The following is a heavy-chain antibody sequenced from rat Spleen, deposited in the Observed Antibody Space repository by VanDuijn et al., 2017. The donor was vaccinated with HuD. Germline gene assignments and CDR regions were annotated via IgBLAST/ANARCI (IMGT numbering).Heavy chain of an antibody. Sequence: EVQLVESGGGLVQPGRSLKLSCAASGFTFSNYDMAWVRQAPRKGLEWIASISTGGGNTNYRGSVKGRFTISRDNAKNTQYLQMDSLRSEDTATYYCARHCYSGDTYVNYGLLLTRGYFDYWGQGVMVTVSS. CDR2: ISTGGGNT. CDR1: GFTFSNYD. CDR3: ARHCYSGDTYVNYGLLLTRGYFDY. V-gene: IGHV5S13*01. D-gene: IGHD1-6*01. J-gene: IGHJ2*01.